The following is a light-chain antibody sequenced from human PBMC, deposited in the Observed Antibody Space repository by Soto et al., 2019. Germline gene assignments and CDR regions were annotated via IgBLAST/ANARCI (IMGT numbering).Light chain of an antibody. Sequence: VMTQSPLSLPVTPGEPASISCRSSQSLLHSNGYNYLDWYLQKPGQSPQLLIYLGSNRASGVPERFSGSGSGTDFTLKISRVEAEDVGLYYCMQALQTPTFGQGTKVEIK. CDR3: MQALQTPT. CDR2: LGS. J-gene: IGKJ1*01. V-gene: IGKV2-28*01. CDR1: QSLLHSNGYNY.